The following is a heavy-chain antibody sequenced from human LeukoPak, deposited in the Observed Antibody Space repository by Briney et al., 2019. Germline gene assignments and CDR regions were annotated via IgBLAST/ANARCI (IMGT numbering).Heavy chain of an antibody. CDR2: INQSGGST. D-gene: IGHD6-13*01. V-gene: IGHV3-23*01. Sequence: GGSLRLSCAASGFTFSSYAMSWVRQAPGKGLEWVSAINQSGGSTYYADSVKGRFTISRDNSKNTLYLQTNSLRVEDTAVYYCAKSRSSWAEYFQHWGQGTLVTVSS. CDR1: GFTFSSYA. J-gene: IGHJ1*01. CDR3: AKSRSSWAEYFQH.